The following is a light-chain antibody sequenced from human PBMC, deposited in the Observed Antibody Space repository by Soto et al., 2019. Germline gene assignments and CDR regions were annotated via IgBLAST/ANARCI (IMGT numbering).Light chain of an antibody. CDR1: QTVKNN. Sequence: DIQMTQSPSSVSASVGDSVSFACQSSQTVKNNVNWYQHKRGKAPKLLISGSSNLQNGVPPRFSGSGTGTDFTLTINSLQPEDAATYYCQQTYRHPRTFGQGTKVDIK. J-gene: IGKJ1*01. CDR3: QQTYRHPRT. V-gene: IGKV1-39*01. CDR2: GSS.